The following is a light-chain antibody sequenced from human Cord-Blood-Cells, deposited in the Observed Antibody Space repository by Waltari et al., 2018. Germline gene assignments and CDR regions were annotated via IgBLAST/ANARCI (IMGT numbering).Light chain of an antibody. V-gene: IGLV3-27*01. CDR2: KDS. J-gene: IGLJ3*02. CDR3: YYAADNNWV. Sequence: SYELTQPSSVPVSPGQTARITCSGDVLAKKYARWFQQKPGQAPVLVIYKDSERPSGIPERFSGSSSGTTVTLTISGAQVEDEADYYCYYAADNNWVFGGGTKLTVL. CDR1: VLAKKY.